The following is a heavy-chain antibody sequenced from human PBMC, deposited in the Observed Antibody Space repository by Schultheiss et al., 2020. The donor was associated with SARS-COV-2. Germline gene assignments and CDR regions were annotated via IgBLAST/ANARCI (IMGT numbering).Heavy chain of an antibody. D-gene: IGHD3-22*01. CDR1: GGSISSGGYY. J-gene: IGHJ4*02. V-gene: IGHV4-61*08. CDR3: AGHYYDSSGPAV. Sequence: SETLSLTCTVSGGSISSGGYYWSWIRQHPGKGLEWIGYIYHSGVTNYNPSLKSRVTISLDASKNQFSLKLSSVTAADTAVYYCAGHYYDSSGPAVWGQGTLVTVSS. CDR2: IYHSGVT.